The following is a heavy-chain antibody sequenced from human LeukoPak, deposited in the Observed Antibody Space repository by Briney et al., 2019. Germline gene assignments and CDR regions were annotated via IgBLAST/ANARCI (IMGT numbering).Heavy chain of an antibody. V-gene: IGHV1-69*01. CDR1: GGTFSSYA. CDR3: ARVERNYGDYARPTDY. D-gene: IGHD4-17*01. CDR2: IIPIFGTA. J-gene: IGHJ4*02. Sequence: SVKVSCKDSGGTFSSYAISWVRQAPGQGLEWMGGIIPIFGTANYAQKFQGRVTITADESTSTAYMELSSLRSEDTAVYYCARVERNYGDYARPTDYWGQGTLVTVSS.